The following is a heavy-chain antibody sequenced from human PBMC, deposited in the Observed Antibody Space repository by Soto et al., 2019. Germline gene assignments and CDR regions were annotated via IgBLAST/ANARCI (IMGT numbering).Heavy chain of an antibody. D-gene: IGHD3-10*02. Sequence: QVQLVESGGGVVQPGRPLTLSCAASGFTFSRFSMHWVRQAPGKGLAWVAVISYDGSNTHYAESVKGRFNISRDDSKNTVFLQMNNLRGEDSAVYYCARDHGMFLSYYYYGMDVWGQGTTVSVSS. CDR3: ARDHGMFLSYYYYGMDV. V-gene: IGHV3-30-3*01. CDR2: ISYDGSNT. J-gene: IGHJ6*02. CDR1: GFTFSRFS.